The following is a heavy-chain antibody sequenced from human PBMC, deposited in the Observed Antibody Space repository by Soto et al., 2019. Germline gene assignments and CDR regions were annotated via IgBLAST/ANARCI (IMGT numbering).Heavy chain of an antibody. CDR2: IYWDDDK. J-gene: IGHJ2*01. D-gene: IGHD2-15*01. CDR1: GFSLSTSGVG. V-gene: IGHV2-5*02. CDR3: AHRESSIATRYGYFDL. Sequence: QITLKESGPTLVKPTQTLTLTCTFSGFSLSTSGVGVGWIRQPPGKALEWLALIYWDDDKRYSPSLKSRLIITKDTSKNQVVLTMTNMYPVDTATYYFAHRESSIATRYGYFDLWGRGTLVTVSS.